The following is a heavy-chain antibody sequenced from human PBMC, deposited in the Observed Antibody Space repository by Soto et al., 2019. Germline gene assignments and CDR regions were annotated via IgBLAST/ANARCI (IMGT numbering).Heavy chain of an antibody. V-gene: IGHV3-15*01. CDR1: GFNLSHPW. Sequence: GGSLRLSCVASGFNLSHPWMTWVRQAAGKALEWVGRIKSKTDGGTAYYAAPVKCRATISRDDSKNTVYLQMNSLKTEDTAVYYCTPGIYSDILNGYHNVAYWRPGALVTASS. J-gene: IGHJ4*02. CDR3: TPGIYSDILNGYHNVAY. D-gene: IGHD3-9*01. CDR2: IKSKTDGGTA.